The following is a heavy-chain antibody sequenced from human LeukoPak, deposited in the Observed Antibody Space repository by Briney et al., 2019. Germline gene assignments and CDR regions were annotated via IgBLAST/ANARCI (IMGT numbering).Heavy chain of an antibody. D-gene: IGHD3-3*01. J-gene: IGHJ4*02. CDR3: AKEHDFWSGYSTYYFDY. V-gene: IGHV3-23*01. CDR2: ISGSCSNT. Sequence: GGSLRLSCAASGFTFSSYAMTWFRQAPGKGLEWLSSISGSCSNTYYADSVKGRFTVSRDTSKNSLYLQMNSLRAEDTAIYYCAKEHDFWSGYSTYYFDYWGQGTLVTVSS. CDR1: GFTFSSYA.